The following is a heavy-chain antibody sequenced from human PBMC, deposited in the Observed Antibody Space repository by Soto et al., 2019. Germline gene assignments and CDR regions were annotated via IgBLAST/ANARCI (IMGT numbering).Heavy chain of an antibody. V-gene: IGHV1-3*01. J-gene: IGHJ4*02. CDR2: INAGNGNT. Sequence: QVQLVQSGAEVEKPGASVKVSCKASGYTFTSYAMHWVRQAPGQRLEWMGWINAGNGNTKYSQKFQGRVTITRDSSASTAYMELSSLRSEDTAVYYCARVRYSSGWYYFDYWGQGTLVTVSS. CDR3: ARVRYSSGWYYFDY. CDR1: GYTFTSYA. D-gene: IGHD6-19*01.